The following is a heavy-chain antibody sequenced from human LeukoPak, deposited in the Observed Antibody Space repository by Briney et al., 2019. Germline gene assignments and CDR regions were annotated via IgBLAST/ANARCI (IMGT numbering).Heavy chain of an antibody. V-gene: IGHV1-69*05. CDR1: GGTFSSYA. Sequence: SVKVSCKASGGTFSSYAISWVRQAAGHGLEWMGRIIPMFGTANHAQKFQVRVTITTDESKSTAYMELSSLRSEDTAVYYCAREYYYDSSGYSDAFDIWGQGTVVTVSS. D-gene: IGHD3-22*01. CDR3: AREYYYDSSGYSDAFDI. CDR2: IIPMFGTA. J-gene: IGHJ3*02.